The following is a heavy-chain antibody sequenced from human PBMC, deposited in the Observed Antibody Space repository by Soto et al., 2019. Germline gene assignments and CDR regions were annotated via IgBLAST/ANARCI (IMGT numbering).Heavy chain of an antibody. CDR3: ARDPPQSAFGTYYYYYGMDV. V-gene: IGHV3-21*01. J-gene: IGHJ6*02. CDR1: GFTFSSYS. CDR2: ISSSSSYI. D-gene: IGHD3-10*01. Sequence: PGGSLRLSCAASGFTFSSYSMNWVRQAPGKGLEWVSSISSSSSYIYYADSLKGRFTISRDNAKNSLYLQMNSLRAEDTAVYYCARDPPQSAFGTYYYYYGMDVWGQGTTVTVSS.